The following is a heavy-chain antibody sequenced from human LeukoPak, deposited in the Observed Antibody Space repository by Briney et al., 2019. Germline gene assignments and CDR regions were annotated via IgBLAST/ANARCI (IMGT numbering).Heavy chain of an antibody. Sequence: SETLSLTCTVSGGSISSGSYYWSWIRQPAGKGLEWIGRIYTSGSTNYNPSLKSRVTISVDTSKNQFSLKLSSVTAADTAVYYCARVGTGRASFDYWGQGTLVTVSS. CDR1: GGSISSGSYY. CDR3: ARVGTGRASFDY. CDR2: IYTSGST. J-gene: IGHJ4*02. D-gene: IGHD1-1*01. V-gene: IGHV4-61*02.